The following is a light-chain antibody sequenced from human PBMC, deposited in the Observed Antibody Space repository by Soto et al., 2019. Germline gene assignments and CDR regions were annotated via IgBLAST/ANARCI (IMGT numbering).Light chain of an antibody. CDR1: SSDVGGYNY. Sequence: QSVLTQPPSASGSPGQSVTISCTGTSSDVGGYNYVSWYQQHPGKAPKLMIYEVSKRPSGVPDRFSGSKSGNTASLTVSGLQAEDEADYYCSSYAGSNTSVCGTGTKVTVL. CDR2: EVS. J-gene: IGLJ1*01. CDR3: SSYAGSNTSV. V-gene: IGLV2-8*01.